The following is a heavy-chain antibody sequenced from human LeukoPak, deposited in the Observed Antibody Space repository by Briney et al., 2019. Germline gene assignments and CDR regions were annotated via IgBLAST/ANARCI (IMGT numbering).Heavy chain of an antibody. CDR1: GFTFSSYA. V-gene: IGHV3-23*01. Sequence: PGGSLRLSCAASGFTFSSYAMIWVRQAPGKGLEWVSAISGSGDNTYYADSVKGRFTISRDNAKNSLYLQMNSLRAEDTAVYYCARGPDYDFWSGYAGDYWGQGTLVTVSS. CDR2: ISGSGDNT. D-gene: IGHD3-3*01. J-gene: IGHJ4*02. CDR3: ARGPDYDFWSGYAGDY.